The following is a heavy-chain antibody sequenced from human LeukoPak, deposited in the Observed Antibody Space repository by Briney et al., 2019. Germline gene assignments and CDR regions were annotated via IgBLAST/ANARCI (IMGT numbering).Heavy chain of an antibody. CDR3: AKTPENKRAWELRSRFDY. J-gene: IGHJ4*02. V-gene: IGHV3-23*01. D-gene: IGHD1-26*01. CDR1: GFTFSSYA. Sequence: PGGSLRLSCAASGFTFSSYAMSWVRQAPGKGLEWVSAISGSGGSTYYADSVKGRFTISRDNSKNTLYLQMNSLRAEDTAVYYCAKTPENKRAWELRSRFDYWGQGTLVTVSS. CDR2: ISGSGGST.